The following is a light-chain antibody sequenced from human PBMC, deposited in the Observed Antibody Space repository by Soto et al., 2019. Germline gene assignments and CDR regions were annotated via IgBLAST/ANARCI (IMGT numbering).Light chain of an antibody. CDR2: AAS. V-gene: IGKV1-39*01. J-gene: IGKJ4*01. CDR1: QSISNF. CDR3: QQSYSTPLT. Sequence: DIQMTQSPSFLSASVGDRVTITCRASQSISNFLDWYQQKPGKAPKLLIYAASSFQSGVPERFSGSGSGTDFTLTISSLQPEDFATYYWQQSYSTPLTFGGGTKVEIK.